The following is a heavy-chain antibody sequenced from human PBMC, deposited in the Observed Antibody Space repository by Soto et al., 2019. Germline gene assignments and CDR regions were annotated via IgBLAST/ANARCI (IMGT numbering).Heavy chain of an antibody. CDR1: GGSFSGDY. CDR3: ARDRGYSYGYSFYYYGMDV. V-gene: IGHV4-34*01. Sequence: ETLALTCAVYGGSFSGDYWSWSRQPPGKGVGWGGEINHSGSPNYNPSLKSRVTISVHTSKNQFSLKLSSVTAADTAVYYCARDRGYSYGYSFYYYGMDVWGQGTTV. CDR2: INHSGSP. D-gene: IGHD5-18*01. J-gene: IGHJ6*02.